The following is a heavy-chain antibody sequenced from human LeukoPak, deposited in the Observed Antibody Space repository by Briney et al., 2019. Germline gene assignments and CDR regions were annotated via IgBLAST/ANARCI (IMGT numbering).Heavy chain of an antibody. J-gene: IGHJ4*02. D-gene: IGHD6-13*01. CDR3: ARHSVAAAPSYFDY. V-gene: IGHV4-59*08. CDR1: GVSISSYY. CDR2: IDYSGST. Sequence: SETLSLTCTVPGVSISSYYWSWIRQPPGKGLEWIGYIDYSGSTNYNPSLKSRVTISADTPKNQFSLKVSSVTAADTAVYYCARHSVAAAPSYFDYWGQGALVTVSS.